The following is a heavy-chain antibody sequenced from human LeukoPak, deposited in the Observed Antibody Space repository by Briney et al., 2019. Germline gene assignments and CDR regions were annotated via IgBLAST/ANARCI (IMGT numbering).Heavy chain of an antibody. CDR3: AKDAAGPEY. J-gene: IGHJ4*02. D-gene: IGHD6-13*01. CDR2: ISASGGET. Sequence: GGSLRLSCVVSGLTFSSYSMTWVRQAPGKGLEWVSGISASGGETWYPDSVKGRFTISRGNSKNTLFLQMNSLRVEDTAIYYCAKDAAGPEYWGQGTLVTVSS. V-gene: IGHV3-23*01. CDR1: GLTFSSYS.